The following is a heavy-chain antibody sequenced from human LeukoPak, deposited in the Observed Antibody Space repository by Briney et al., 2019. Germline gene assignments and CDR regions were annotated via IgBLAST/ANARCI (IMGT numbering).Heavy chain of an antibody. V-gene: IGHV3-23*01. J-gene: IGHJ4*02. CDR3: AKDKHYYYDSGGYYYFDY. D-gene: IGHD3-22*01. Sequence: GGSLRLSCAASGFTFSSYAMSWVRQAPGKGLEWASAISGSGGSTYYADSVKGRFTISRDNSRNTLYLQMNSPRAEDTAVYYCAKDKHYYYDSGGYYYFDYWGQGTLVTVSS. CDR2: ISGSGGST. CDR1: GFTFSSYA.